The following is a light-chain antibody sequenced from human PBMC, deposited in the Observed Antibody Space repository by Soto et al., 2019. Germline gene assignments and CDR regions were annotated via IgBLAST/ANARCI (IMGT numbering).Light chain of an antibody. J-gene: IGKJ1*01. CDR2: GAS. CDR1: QTISSSH. Sequence: EIVLTQSPGTLSLSPGERATLSCRASQTISSSHLAWYQQKPGQAPRLLIYGASSRATDIPDRFSGSGSGADFTLTISRLKPEDFAVYYCQHYDSSLRTFGAGTKVEIK. V-gene: IGKV3-20*01. CDR3: QHYDSSLRT.